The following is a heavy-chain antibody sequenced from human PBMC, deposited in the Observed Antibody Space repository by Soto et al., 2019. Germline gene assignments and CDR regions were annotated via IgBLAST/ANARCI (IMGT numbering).Heavy chain of an antibody. D-gene: IGHD3-3*01. CDR3: ARDPSRGVLRFLEWPHLGYYGMDV. CDR2: ISAYNGNT. CDR1: GYTFTSYG. J-gene: IGHJ6*02. Sequence: QVQLVQSGAEVKKPGASVKVSCKASGYTFTSYGISWVRQAPGQGLEWMGWISAYNGNTNYAQKLQGRVTMTTDTSTSTAYMELRSLRSDDTAVYYCARDPSRGVLRFLEWPHLGYYGMDVWGQGTTVTVSS. V-gene: IGHV1-18*04.